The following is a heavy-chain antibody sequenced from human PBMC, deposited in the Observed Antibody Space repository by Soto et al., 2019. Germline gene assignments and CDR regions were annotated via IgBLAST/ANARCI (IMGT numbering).Heavy chain of an antibody. V-gene: IGHV1-18*01. Sequence: ASVKVSCKASGYTFTSYGISWVRQAPGQGLEWMGWISAYNGNTNYAQKLQGRVTMTTDTSTSTAYMELRSLRSDDTAVYYCARDFEYKLEAAPPNGFYTWCQRTAVTVSS. D-gene: IGHD6-13*01. CDR2: ISAYNGNT. J-gene: IGHJ5*01. CDR3: ARDFEYKLEAAPPNGFYT. CDR1: GYTFTSYG.